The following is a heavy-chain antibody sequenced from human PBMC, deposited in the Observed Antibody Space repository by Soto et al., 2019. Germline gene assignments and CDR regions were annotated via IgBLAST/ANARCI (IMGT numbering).Heavy chain of an antibody. CDR1: GFTFSSYS. CDR2: ISSSSSYI. D-gene: IGHD3-3*01. CDR3: ARDLTYYDFWSGYSYYDILTGPRDAFDI. V-gene: IGHV3-21*01. Sequence: GVSLRLSCEASGFTFSSYSMNWVRQAQGKGLEWVSSISSSSSYIYYADSVKGRFTISRDNAKNSLYLQMNSLRAEDTAVYYCARDLTYYDFWSGYSYYDILTGPRDAFDIWGQGTMVTVSS. J-gene: IGHJ3*02.